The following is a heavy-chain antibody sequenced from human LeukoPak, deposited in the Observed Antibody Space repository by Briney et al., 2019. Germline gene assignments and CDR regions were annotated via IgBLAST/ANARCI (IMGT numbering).Heavy chain of an antibody. V-gene: IGHV1-8*02. CDR3: ARGHVGTIFGVVIYNWFDP. J-gene: IGHJ5*02. D-gene: IGHD3-3*01. CDR1: GGTFSSYA. Sequence: GSSVKVSCKASGGTFSSYAISWVRQAPGQGLEWMGWMNPNSGNTGYAQKFQGRVTITRNTSISTAYMELSSLRSEDTAVYYCARGHVGTIFGVVIYNWFDPWGQGTLVTVSS. CDR2: MNPNSGNT.